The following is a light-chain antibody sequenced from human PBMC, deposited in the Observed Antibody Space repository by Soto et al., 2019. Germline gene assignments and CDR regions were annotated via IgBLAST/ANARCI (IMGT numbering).Light chain of an antibody. CDR2: EIS. Sequence: DIQMTQSPSSLSASVGDRVTITCRASQTIKNYLSWYQQKPGRAPKLLIYEISTLQSGVPSNFSGSGSGTDFTLTINSLQPEDFAAYYCPQTYSAPFTFGQGTKLEIK. V-gene: IGKV1-39*01. CDR3: PQTYSAPFT. J-gene: IGKJ2*01. CDR1: QTIKNY.